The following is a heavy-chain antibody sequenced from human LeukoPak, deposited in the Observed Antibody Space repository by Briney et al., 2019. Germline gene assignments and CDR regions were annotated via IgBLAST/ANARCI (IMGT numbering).Heavy chain of an antibody. CDR2: ISAGNGNT. V-gene: IGHV1-3*01. Sequence: ASVKVSCKASGYTFTSYAIHWVRRAPGQRLEWMGWISAGNGNTKYSQNFQGRVTFISNTSATTAFMELSSLRSEDAAVYYSARDSGSGNNDYWGQGTLVTVSS. CDR3: ARDSGSGNNDY. D-gene: IGHD1-26*01. J-gene: IGHJ4*02. CDR1: GYTFTSYA.